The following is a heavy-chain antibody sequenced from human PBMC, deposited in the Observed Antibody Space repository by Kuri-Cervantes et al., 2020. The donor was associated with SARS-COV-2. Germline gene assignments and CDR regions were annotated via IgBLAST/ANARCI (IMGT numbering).Heavy chain of an antibody. D-gene: IGHD6-19*01. CDR2: KTISRTYK. V-gene: IGHV3-21*04. J-gene: IGHJ4*02. Sequence: GESLKISCAASRFTFTFYSINWVRQAPGKGLAWVSSKTISRTYKCYADSLKGRFTISRDNAKNSLYLQMNSLRAEDTAVYYCARGGSGWLWGQGTLVTVSS. CDR1: RFTFTFYS. CDR3: ARGGSGWL.